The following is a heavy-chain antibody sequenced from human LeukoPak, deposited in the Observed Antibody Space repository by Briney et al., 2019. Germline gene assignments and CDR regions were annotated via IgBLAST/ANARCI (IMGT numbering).Heavy chain of an antibody. V-gene: IGHV3-23*01. D-gene: IGHD3-10*01. CDR1: GFTFSTYA. CDR2: ISGSGGFT. Sequence: PGGSLRLSCAASGFTFSTYAMSWVRQAPGKGLEWVSSISGSGGFTYYADSVKGRFTISRDNSKNMLYLQMNSLRAEDTAVYYCAKHKGSGSYYLYSFDYWGQGTLVTVSS. J-gene: IGHJ4*02. CDR3: AKHKGSGSYYLYSFDY.